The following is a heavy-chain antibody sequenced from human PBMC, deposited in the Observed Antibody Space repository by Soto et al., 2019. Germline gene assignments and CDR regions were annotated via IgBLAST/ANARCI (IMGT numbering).Heavy chain of an antibody. CDR3: ARQDYYDSSGYRADLDY. J-gene: IGHJ4*01. D-gene: IGHD3-22*01. CDR1: GYTFTSYG. CDR2: ISAYNGNT. Sequence: QVQLVQSGAEVKKPGASVKVSCKASGYTFTSYGISWVRQAPGQGLEWMGWISAYNGNTNYAQKLQGRVTTTTDTSTSTAYMELRSLRSDDTAVYYCARQDYYDSSGYRADLDYWGQGTLVTVSS. V-gene: IGHV1-18*01.